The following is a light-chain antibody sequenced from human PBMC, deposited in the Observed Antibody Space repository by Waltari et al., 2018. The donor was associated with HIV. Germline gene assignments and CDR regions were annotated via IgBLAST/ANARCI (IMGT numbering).Light chain of an antibody. CDR1: STNIGSNI. CDR3: AAWDDSLNAWV. J-gene: IGLJ3*02. CDR2: SNN. V-gene: IGLV1-44*01. Sequence: QSVLTQPPSASGPPGQRVSISCSGSSTNIGSNIVNCYQQLPGTAPKLLIYSNNQRPSGVPDRFSGSKSGTSASLAISGLQSEDEADYYCAAWDDSLNAWVFGGGTKLTVL.